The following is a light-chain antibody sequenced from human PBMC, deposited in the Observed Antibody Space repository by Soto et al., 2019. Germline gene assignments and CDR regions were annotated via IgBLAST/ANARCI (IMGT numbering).Light chain of an antibody. Sequence: DIQMTQSPSAMSASVGDRVTITCRASQGIGTFLTWFQQKPGRVPKRLIYGTSSLQNGGPARFSGTGSGTEFTLTINSRQPEDFATYYCLEQAGYPFTVGGGTRVEVK. J-gene: IGKJ4*01. V-gene: IGKV1-17*03. CDR2: GTS. CDR3: LEQAGYPFT. CDR1: QGIGTF.